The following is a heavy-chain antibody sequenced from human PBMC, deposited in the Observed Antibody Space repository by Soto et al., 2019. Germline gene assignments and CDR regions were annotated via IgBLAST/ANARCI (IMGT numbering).Heavy chain of an antibody. CDR2: IKPDGSAT. V-gene: IGHV3-7*01. Sequence: EVQLVESGGGLVQPGGSLRLSCAVSGFTFGSYWMNWVRLIPGKGLEWVAYIKPDGSATYYVDSVKGRFTISRDNAKTSLYLQMNSLRVEYTSVYYCARAGYCGPGCYYYFDYWGQGTLVTVSS. J-gene: IGHJ4*02. CDR3: ARAGYCGPGCYYYFDY. D-gene: IGHD2-21*02. CDR1: GFTFGSYW.